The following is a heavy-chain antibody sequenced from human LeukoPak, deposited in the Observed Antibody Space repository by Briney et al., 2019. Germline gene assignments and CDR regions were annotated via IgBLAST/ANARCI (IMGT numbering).Heavy chain of an antibody. Sequence: GSLRLSCAASGFTFSSYTMNWVRQAPGKGLEWVSSITSSSSYIYYADSVKGRSTISRDNAKSSLYLQMNSLRAEDTAVYYCARDGWLDYWGQGTLVTVSS. CDR3: ARDGWLDY. CDR1: GFTFSSYT. CDR2: ITSSSSYI. V-gene: IGHV3-21*01. J-gene: IGHJ4*02. D-gene: IGHD6-19*01.